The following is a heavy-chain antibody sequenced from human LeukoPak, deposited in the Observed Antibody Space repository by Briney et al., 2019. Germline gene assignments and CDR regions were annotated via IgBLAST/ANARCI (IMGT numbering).Heavy chain of an antibody. CDR1: GFTVSTYN. CDR2: IYSGTAP. CDR3: VRQTSGWYSAFDY. Sequence: SGGSLRLSCAASGFTVSTYNMNWVRQAPGTRLEWVSVIYSGTAPYYADSVKGRFTISRDNSKNTLYLHMSSLRAEDTAVYYCVRQTSGWYSAFDYWGQGTLVTVSS. D-gene: IGHD6-19*01. V-gene: IGHV3-53*01. J-gene: IGHJ4*02.